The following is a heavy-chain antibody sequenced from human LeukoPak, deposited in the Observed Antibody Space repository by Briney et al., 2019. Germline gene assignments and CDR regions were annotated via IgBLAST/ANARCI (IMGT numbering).Heavy chain of an antibody. CDR1: GFTFSTYS. J-gene: IGHJ6*04. Sequence: PWGSLRLSCAASGFTFSTYSINWVRQAPGKGLEWVSSIGGSSSYIYYADSVKGRFTISRDNAKNSLYLQMNSLRAEDTAVYYCARALAAAGTKNYYYYYGMDGWGKGTTVTVSS. CDR2: IGGSSSYI. V-gene: IGHV3-21*01. CDR3: ARALAAAGTKNYYYYYGMDG. D-gene: IGHD6-13*01.